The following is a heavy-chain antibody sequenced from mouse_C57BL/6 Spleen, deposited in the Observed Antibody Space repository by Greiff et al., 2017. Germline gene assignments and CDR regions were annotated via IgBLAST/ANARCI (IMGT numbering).Heavy chain of an antibody. CDR2: IYPGDGDT. J-gene: IGHJ1*03. Sequence: QVQLQQSGPELVKPGASVKISCKASGYAFSSSWMNWVKQRPGKGLEWIGRIYPGDGDTNYNGKFKGKATLTADKSSSTAYMQLSSLTSEDSAVYFCARRGQLRLREWYFDVWGTGTTVTVSS. CDR1: GYAFSSSW. D-gene: IGHD3-2*02. CDR3: ARRGQLRLREWYFDV. V-gene: IGHV1-82*01.